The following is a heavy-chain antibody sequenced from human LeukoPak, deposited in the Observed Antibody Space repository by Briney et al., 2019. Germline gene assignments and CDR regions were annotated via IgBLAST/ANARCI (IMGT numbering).Heavy chain of an antibody. J-gene: IGHJ5*02. V-gene: IGHV4-39*01. CDR3: ARHYGP. D-gene: IGHD3-10*01. CDR1: GGSVSSSSYY. CDR2: IYYSGST. Sequence: RSSETLSLTCSVSGGSVSSSSYYWGWIRQPPGKGLEWIGSIYYSGSTYYNPSLKSRITISVDTSKNQFSLKLNSVTAADMAVYYCARHYGPWGQGTLVTVSS.